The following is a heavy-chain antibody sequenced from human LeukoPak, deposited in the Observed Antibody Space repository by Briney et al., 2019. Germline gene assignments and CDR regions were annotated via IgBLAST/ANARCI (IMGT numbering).Heavy chain of an antibody. CDR2: ISGDGRTT. CDR3: GASY. V-gene: IGHV3-30*03. CDR1: GFTFSTYG. J-gene: IGHJ4*02. Sequence: PGRSLRLSCVASGFTFSTYGIHWVRQAPGKGLEWLAVISGDGRTTYYADSAKGRFTISRNNSRNTLYLQMNSLRVDDTAMSYCGASYWGQGTLVTVS.